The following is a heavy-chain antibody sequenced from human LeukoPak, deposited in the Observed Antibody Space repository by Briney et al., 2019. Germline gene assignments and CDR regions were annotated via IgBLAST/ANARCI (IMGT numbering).Heavy chain of an antibody. J-gene: IGHJ2*01. CDR3: ARGRRGSSGPWSWYLDL. V-gene: IGHV1-8*01. CDR2: MNSNTGNT. CDR1: GFTLTNFD. Sequence: SVKVSCKASGFTLTNFDINWVRQATGQGLEWMGWMNSNTGNTGYAQEFQGRVTMTRDASIGTAYMELTNLRSEDTAVYYCARGRRGSSGPWSWYLDLWGRGTLVTASS. D-gene: IGHD3-22*01.